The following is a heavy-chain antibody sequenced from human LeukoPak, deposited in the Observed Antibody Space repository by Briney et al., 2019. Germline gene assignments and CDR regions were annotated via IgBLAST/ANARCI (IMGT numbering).Heavy chain of an antibody. Sequence: GGSLRLSCAASGFTYSSYSMHWVRQAPGKGLMWVSRLKSDGSSTGYAGSVKGRFTISRDYAKNTLYLQMNSLRVEDTAVYYCAGTKYIGAAIDYWGQGTLVTVSS. CDR3: AGTKYIGAAIDY. D-gene: IGHD3-16*01. CDR2: LKSDGSST. J-gene: IGHJ4*02. V-gene: IGHV3-74*01. CDR1: GFTYSSYS.